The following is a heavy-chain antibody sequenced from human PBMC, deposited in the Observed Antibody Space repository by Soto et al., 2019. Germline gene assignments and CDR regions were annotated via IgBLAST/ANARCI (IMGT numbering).Heavy chain of an antibody. J-gene: IGHJ4*02. CDR1: GGTFSSYA. CDR3: LITMVRGVIAQMDY. V-gene: IGHV1-69*01. Sequence: QVQLVQSGAEVKKPASSVKVSCKASGGTFSSYAISWVRQAPGQGLEWMGGIIPIFGTANYAQKFQGRVTITADESTSTAYMELSSLRSEDTAVYYCLITMVRGVIAQMDYWGQGTLVTVSS. CDR2: IIPIFGTA. D-gene: IGHD3-10*01.